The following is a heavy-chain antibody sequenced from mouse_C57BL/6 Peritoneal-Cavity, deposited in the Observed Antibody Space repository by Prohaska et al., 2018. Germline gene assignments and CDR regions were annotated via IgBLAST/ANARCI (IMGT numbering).Heavy chain of an antibody. CDR1: GFSLSTSGMG. Sequence: QVTLKESGPGILQSSQTLSLTCSFSGFSLSTSGMGVSWIRQPSGKGLEWLAHIYWDDDKRYNPSLKSRLTISKYTSRNQVFLKITSVDTADTATYYCARGQLRDYFDYWGQGTTLTVSS. J-gene: IGHJ2*01. CDR3: ARGQLRDYFDY. V-gene: IGHV8-12*01. D-gene: IGHD3-3*01. CDR2: IYWDDDK.